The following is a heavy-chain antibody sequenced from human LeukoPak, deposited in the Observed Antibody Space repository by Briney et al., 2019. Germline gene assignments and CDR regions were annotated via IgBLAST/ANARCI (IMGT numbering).Heavy chain of an antibody. CDR3: ASVYSGYDLAQLDY. CDR2: INPSSGGT. D-gene: IGHD5-12*01. V-gene: IGHV1-2*02. J-gene: IGHJ4*02. CDR1: GYTFTDYY. Sequence: ASVKVSCKASGYTFTDYYIHWVRQAPGQGPEWMGWINPSSGGTNYAQKFQGRVTVTRVTSINTAYMELTRLTSDDTAVYYCASVYSGYDLAQLDYWGQGTLVAVSS.